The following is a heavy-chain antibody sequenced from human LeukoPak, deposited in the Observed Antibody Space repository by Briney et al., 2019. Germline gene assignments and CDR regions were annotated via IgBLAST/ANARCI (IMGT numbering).Heavy chain of an antibody. CDR2: IYYSGST. Sequence: SETLSLTCTVSGGSLSSSSYYWGWIRQPPGKGLEWIGSIYYSGSTYYNPSLKSRVTISVDTSKNQFSLKLSSVTAADTAVYYCARHPFTIFGVVRQFDYWGQGTLVTVSS. CDR3: ARHPFTIFGVVRQFDY. V-gene: IGHV4-39*01. D-gene: IGHD3-3*01. J-gene: IGHJ4*02. CDR1: GGSLSSSSYY.